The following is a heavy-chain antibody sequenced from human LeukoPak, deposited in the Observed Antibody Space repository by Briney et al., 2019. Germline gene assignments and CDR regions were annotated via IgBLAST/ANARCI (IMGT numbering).Heavy chain of an antibody. J-gene: IGHJ5*02. D-gene: IGHD2-2*01. CDR1: GYTFTSYY. CDR2: INPNGGST. V-gene: IGHV1-46*01. Sequence: LEASVKVSCKASGYTFTSYYMHWVRQAPGQGLEWMGIINPNGGSTSYAQKFQGRVTMTRDMSTSTVYMELSSLRSEDTAVYYCARGASDQLLSGWFDPWGQGTLVTVSS. CDR3: ARGASDQLLSGWFDP.